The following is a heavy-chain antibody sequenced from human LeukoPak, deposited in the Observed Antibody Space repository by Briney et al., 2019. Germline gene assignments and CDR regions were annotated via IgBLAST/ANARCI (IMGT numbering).Heavy chain of an antibody. Sequence: GGSLRLSCAVSGFTFSSYAMGWVRQAPGQGLEWVSSVSGSGVSTYYADSVKGRFTISRDNSKNTLFLQMNSLRAEDTAVYYCAKDSRLTGETYYFDYWGQGTLVTVSS. V-gene: IGHV3-23*01. J-gene: IGHJ4*02. CDR1: GFTFSSYA. CDR2: VSGSGVST. D-gene: IGHD7-27*01. CDR3: AKDSRLTGETYYFDY.